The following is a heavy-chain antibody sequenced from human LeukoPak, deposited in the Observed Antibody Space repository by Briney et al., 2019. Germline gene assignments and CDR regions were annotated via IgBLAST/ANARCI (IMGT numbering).Heavy chain of an antibody. Sequence: SETLSLTCTVSGGSISSGSYYWSWIRHPPGKGLEWIGEINHSGSTNYNPSLKSRVTISIDTSKNQFSLKLSSVTAADTAVYYCAYSTVATRGYYWGQGTLVTVSS. V-gene: IGHV4-39*07. CDR3: AYSTVATRGYY. CDR1: GGSISSGSYY. D-gene: IGHD4-23*01. J-gene: IGHJ4*02. CDR2: INHSGST.